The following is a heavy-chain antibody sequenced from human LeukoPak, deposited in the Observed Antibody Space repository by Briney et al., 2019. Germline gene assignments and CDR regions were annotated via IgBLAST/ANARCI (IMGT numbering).Heavy chain of an antibody. D-gene: IGHD3-3*01. CDR3: ATNYDFWSGYNDY. V-gene: IGHV4-39*01. CDR2: IYYSGST. CDR1: GGSISSSSYY. J-gene: IGHJ4*02. Sequence: SETLSLTCTVSGGSISSSSYYWGWIRQPPGKGLEWIGSIYYSGSTYYNPSLKCRVTISVDTSKNQFSLKLSSVTAADTAVYYCATNYDFWSGYNDYWGQGTLVTVSS.